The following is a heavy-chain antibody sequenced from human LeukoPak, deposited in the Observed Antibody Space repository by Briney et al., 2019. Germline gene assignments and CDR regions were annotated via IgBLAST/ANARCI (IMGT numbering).Heavy chain of an antibody. Sequence: ASVNVSCKAPGYTFTSYYMHWVRQAPGQGLEWMGIINPSGGSTSYAQKFQGRVTMTRDMSTSTVYMELSSLRSEDTAVYYCARDVVVVAATDETGWFDPWGQGTLVTVSS. CDR1: GYTFTSYY. CDR3: ARDVVVVAATDETGWFDP. D-gene: IGHD2-15*01. V-gene: IGHV1-46*01. CDR2: INPSGGST. J-gene: IGHJ5*02.